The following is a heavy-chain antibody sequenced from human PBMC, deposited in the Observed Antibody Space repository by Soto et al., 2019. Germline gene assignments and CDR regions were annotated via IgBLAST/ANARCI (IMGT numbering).Heavy chain of an antibody. D-gene: IGHD1-26*01. CDR2: IIPIFGTA. CDR1: GGTFSSYA. CDR3: VRSIKPGSYDEVWFDP. V-gene: IGHV1-69*01. Sequence: QVQLVQSGAEVKKPGSSVKVSCKASGGTFSSYAISWVRQAPGQGLEWMGGIIPIFGTANYAQKFQGRVTITADESTSTAYMELSSLRSEDTAVYYCVRSIKPGSYDEVWFDPWGQGTLVTVSS. J-gene: IGHJ5*02.